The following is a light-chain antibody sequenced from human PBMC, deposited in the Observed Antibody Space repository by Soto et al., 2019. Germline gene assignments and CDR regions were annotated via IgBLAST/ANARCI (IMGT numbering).Light chain of an antibody. Sequence: EIVLTQSPGTLSLSPGERATLSCRDSQSVSSNYLAWYQQKPGQAPRLLIFGASSRATGIPDRFSGSGSGTDCTLSISRLEPEDFAVYYCQQYVSSPPYTFGRGTKLEIK. V-gene: IGKV3-20*01. CDR1: QSVSSNY. CDR3: QQYVSSPPYT. CDR2: GAS. J-gene: IGKJ2*01.